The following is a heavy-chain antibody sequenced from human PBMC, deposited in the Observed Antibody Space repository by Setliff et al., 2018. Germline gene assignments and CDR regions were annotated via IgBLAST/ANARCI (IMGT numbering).Heavy chain of an antibody. CDR1: GYTFTDFG. Sequence: ASVKVSCKASGYTFTDFGVTWVRQAPGQGLEWVGWISPYTGNTYYAPRFQGRITMTTDTSTTTAYMDLRSLRSDDTAVYYCERLVRYCTTTSCQRTSGDDFWGQGTLVTVSS. V-gene: IGHV1-18*01. CDR2: ISPYTGNT. CDR3: ERLVRYCTTTSCQRTSGDDF. D-gene: IGHD2-2*01. J-gene: IGHJ4*02.